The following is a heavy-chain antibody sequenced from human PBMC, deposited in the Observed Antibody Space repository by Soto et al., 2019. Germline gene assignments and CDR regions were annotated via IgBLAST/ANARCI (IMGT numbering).Heavy chain of an antibody. CDR2: IYYSGST. D-gene: IGHD1-7*01. V-gene: IGHV4-59*08. J-gene: IGHJ5*02. CDR1: GDSVSSYS. CDR3: AGRRHTDRTTTQANWFDP. Sequence: PSETLSLTCTVSGDSVSSYSWNWIRQPPGRGLEWIGNIYYSGSTNYNPSLNSRVTISVDTSKNQFSLNLRYVTAADTAVYYCAGRRHTDRTTTQANWFDPWGKGTLVTVSS.